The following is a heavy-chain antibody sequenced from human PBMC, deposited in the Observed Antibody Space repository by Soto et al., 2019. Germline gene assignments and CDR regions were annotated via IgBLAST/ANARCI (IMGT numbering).Heavy chain of an antibody. V-gene: IGHV3-21*01. CDR1: GFTFSSYS. J-gene: IGHJ4*02. Sequence: GGSLRLSCAASGFTFSSYSMNWVRQAPGKGLEWVSSISSSSYIYYADSVKGRFTISRDNAKNSLYLQMNSLRAEDTAVYYCARVRLDCSGGSCYFDYFDYWGQGTLVTVSS. D-gene: IGHD2-15*01. CDR3: ARVRLDCSGGSCYFDYFDY. CDR2: ISSSSYI.